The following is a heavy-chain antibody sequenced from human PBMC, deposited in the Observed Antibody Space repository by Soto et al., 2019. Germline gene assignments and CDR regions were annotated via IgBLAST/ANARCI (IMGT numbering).Heavy chain of an antibody. CDR3: ATDRGDFWSGYHPLDY. CDR2: FGPEDGET. V-gene: IGHV1-24*01. D-gene: IGHD3-3*01. J-gene: IGHJ4*02. Sequence: GASVKVSCKVSGYTLTELSMHWVRQAPGKGLEWMGGFGPEDGETIYAQKFQGRVTMTEDTSTDTAYMELSSLRSEDTAVYYCATDRGDFWSGYHPLDYWGQGTLVTVSS. CDR1: GYTLTELS.